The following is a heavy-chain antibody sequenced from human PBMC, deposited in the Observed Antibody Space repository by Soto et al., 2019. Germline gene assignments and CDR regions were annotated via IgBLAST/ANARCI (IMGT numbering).Heavy chain of an antibody. J-gene: IGHJ4*02. Sequence: EVQLVESGGGLVQPGGSLRLSCVASGFSFSSYSINWVRQAPGKGLEWVSYISSSSSTIYYADSVRGRFTISRDNAKNSLYLQMNSLSDEDTAVYYCARVGTTGPLFWGQGTLVTVSS. CDR1: GFSFSSYS. CDR2: ISSSSSTI. CDR3: ARVGTTGPLF. D-gene: IGHD1-7*01. V-gene: IGHV3-48*02.